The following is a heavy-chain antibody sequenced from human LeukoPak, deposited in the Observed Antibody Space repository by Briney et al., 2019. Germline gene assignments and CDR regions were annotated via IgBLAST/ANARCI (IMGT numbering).Heavy chain of an antibody. CDR3: ARDQVPHYYDSSGYYYPDAFDI. CDR1: GFTVSSNY. V-gene: IGHV3-53*01. J-gene: IGHJ3*02. D-gene: IGHD3-22*01. CDR2: IYSGGST. Sequence: GGSLRLSCAASGFTVSSNYMSWVRQAPGKGLEWVSVIYSGGSTYYADSVKGRFTISRDNSKNTLYLQMNSLRAEDTAVYYCARDQVPHYYDSSGYYYPDAFDIWGQGTMATVSS.